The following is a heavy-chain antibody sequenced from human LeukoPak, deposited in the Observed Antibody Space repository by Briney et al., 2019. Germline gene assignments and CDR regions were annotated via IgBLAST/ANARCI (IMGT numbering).Heavy chain of an antibody. CDR3: ARDLAVRGVKYYYYYMDV. J-gene: IGHJ6*03. D-gene: IGHD3-10*01. V-gene: IGHV4-59*13. Sequence: KPSETLSLTCTVSSGPISRYYGSGIRQPPGKGLEGIGYIYYSGCTNYNPSLKSPITISVDTSKKQFSLKLSSVTAADTAVYYCARDLAVRGVKYYYYYMDVWGKGTTVTISS. CDR1: SGPISRYY. CDR2: IYYSGCT.